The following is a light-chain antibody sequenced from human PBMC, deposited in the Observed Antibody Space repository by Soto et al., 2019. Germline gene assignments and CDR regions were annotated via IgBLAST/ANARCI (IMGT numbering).Light chain of an antibody. CDR2: GAS. CDR1: QSVSSSY. V-gene: IGKV3-20*01. Sequence: EIVLTQSPGTLSLSPGERATLSCRASQSVSSSYLAWYQQKPGQAPRLLIYGASSRATGIPDRFSGSGSGTDFTLTISRLEPEDFAVYYCQQHGTSPLTFGGGTRIQIK. J-gene: IGKJ4*01. CDR3: QQHGTSPLT.